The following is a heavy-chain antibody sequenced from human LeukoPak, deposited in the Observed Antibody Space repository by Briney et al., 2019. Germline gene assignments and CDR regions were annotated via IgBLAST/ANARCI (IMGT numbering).Heavy chain of an antibody. CDR3: ARDLLGGSYRAFDI. D-gene: IGHD1-26*01. CDR2: IKQDGSEK. J-gene: IGHJ3*02. V-gene: IGHV3-7*01. Sequence: GGSLRLSCAASGFTFSSYWMSWVRQAPGKGLEWVANIKQDGSEKYYVDSVKGRFTISRDNAENSLYLQMNSLRAEDTAVYYCARDLLGGSYRAFDIWGQGTMVTVSS. CDR1: GFTFSSYW.